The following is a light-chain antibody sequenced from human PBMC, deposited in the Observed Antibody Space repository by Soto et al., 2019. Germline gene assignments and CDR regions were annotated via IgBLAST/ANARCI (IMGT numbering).Light chain of an antibody. CDR3: QQYGSSPET. Sequence: EIVLTQSPGTLSLSPGERATLSCRASQSVSSSYLAWYQQKPGQAPRLLIYGASSRATSIPDRFSGSGSGTDFTLTISRLEPEDFAVYYCQQYGSSPETFGKGTKLEIK. J-gene: IGKJ2*01. CDR2: GAS. V-gene: IGKV3-20*01. CDR1: QSVSSSY.